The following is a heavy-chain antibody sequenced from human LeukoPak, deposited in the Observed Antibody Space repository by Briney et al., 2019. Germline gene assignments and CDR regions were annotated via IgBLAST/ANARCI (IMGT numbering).Heavy chain of an antibody. CDR3: ARSYCTNGVCYRGFDP. CDR1: GGSMSSYY. CDR2: IYYSGST. J-gene: IGHJ5*02. Sequence: PSETLSLTCTVSGGSMSSYYWSWIRQPPGKGLEWIGYIYYSGSTNYNPSLKSRVTISVDTSKNQFSLKLSSVTAADTAVYYCARSYCTNGVCYRGFDPRSQGTLVTVSS. V-gene: IGHV4-59*01. D-gene: IGHD2-8*01.